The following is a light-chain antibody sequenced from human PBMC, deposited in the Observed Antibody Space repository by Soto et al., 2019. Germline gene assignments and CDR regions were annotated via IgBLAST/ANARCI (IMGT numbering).Light chain of an antibody. CDR3: QQYNNWPQT. V-gene: IGKV3-15*01. CDR2: GAS. Sequence: VLTQSPVTLSLSPGERATLSCSASQSVSSSYLAWYQQKPGQAPRLLIYGASTRATGIPARFSGSGSGTEFTLTISSLQSEDFAVYYCQQYNNWPQTFGQGTKVDI. J-gene: IGKJ1*01. CDR1: QSVSSSY.